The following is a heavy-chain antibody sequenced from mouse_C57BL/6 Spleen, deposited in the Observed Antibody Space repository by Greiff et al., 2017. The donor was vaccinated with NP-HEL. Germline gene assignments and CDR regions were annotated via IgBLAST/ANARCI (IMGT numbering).Heavy chain of an antibody. J-gene: IGHJ1*03. CDR3: CPSSGYWYFDV. Sequence: DVQLQESGTVLARPGASVKMSCKTSGYTFTSYWMHWVKQRPGQGLEWIGAIYPGNSDTSYNQKFKGKAKLTAVTSASTAYMELSSLTNEDSAVYYCCPSSGYWYFDVWGTGTTVTVSS. CDR2: IYPGNSDT. CDR1: GYTFTSYW. D-gene: IGHD3-1*01. V-gene: IGHV1-5*01.